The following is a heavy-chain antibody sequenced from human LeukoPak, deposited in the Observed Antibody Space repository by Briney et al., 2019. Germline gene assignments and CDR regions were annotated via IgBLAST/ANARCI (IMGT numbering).Heavy chain of an antibody. V-gene: IGHV1-18*01. CDR3: ARLHTYYYGMDV. CDR2: ISAYNGNT. J-gene: IGHJ6*02. CDR1: GYTFPSYG. Sequence: SVKVSCKASGYTFPSYGISWVRQAPGQGLEWMGWISAYNGNTNYAQRLQGRVTMTTDTSTSTAYMELRSLRSDDTAVYYCARLHTYYYGMDVWGQGTTVVVSS.